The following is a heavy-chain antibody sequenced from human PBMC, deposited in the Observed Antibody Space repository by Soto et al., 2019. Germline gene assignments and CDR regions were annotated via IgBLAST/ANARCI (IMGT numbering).Heavy chain of an antibody. J-gene: IGHJ4*02. CDR3: AKDTVTGSYYGIFDH. V-gene: IGHV3-23*01. CDR1: GFTFRTYA. CDR2: ISGGASTI. D-gene: IGHD1-26*01. Sequence: HPGGSLRLSCAASGFTFRTYAMSWVRQAPGKGLEWVSGISGGASTINYADSVKGRFTISRDNSKNTLYLQMNSLGTEDTAVYYCAKDTVTGSYYGIFDHWGQGTLVTVSS.